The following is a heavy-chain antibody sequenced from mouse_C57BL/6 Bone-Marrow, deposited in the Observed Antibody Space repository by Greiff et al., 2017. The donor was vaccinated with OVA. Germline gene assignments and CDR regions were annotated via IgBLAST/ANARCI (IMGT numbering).Heavy chain of an antibody. CDR3: AREVGDYFDY. Sequence: QVQLQQPGAELVKPGASVKLSCKASGYTFTSYWMQWVKQRPGQGLEWIGEIDPSDSYNNYTQKFKGKATLTVDTSSSTAYMQLSSLTSEDSAVYYCAREVGDYFDYWGQGTTLTVSS. D-gene: IGHD1-1*02. CDR2: IDPSDSYN. CDR1: GYTFTSYW. V-gene: IGHV1-50*01. J-gene: IGHJ2*01.